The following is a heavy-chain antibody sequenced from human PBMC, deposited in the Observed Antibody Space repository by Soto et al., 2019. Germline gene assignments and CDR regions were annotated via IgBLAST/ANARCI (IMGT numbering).Heavy chain of an antibody. V-gene: IGHV4-59*01. CDR2: IYYSGST. J-gene: IGHJ6*02. D-gene: IGHD3-3*01. CDR1: GGSISSYY. Sequence: SETLSLTCTVSGGSISSYYWSWIRQPPGKGLEWIGYIYYSGSTNYNPSLKSRVTISVDTSKNQFSLKLSSVTAADTAVYYCARVVPSYDFWSGPNYGMDVWGQGTTVTVSS. CDR3: ARVVPSYDFWSGPNYGMDV.